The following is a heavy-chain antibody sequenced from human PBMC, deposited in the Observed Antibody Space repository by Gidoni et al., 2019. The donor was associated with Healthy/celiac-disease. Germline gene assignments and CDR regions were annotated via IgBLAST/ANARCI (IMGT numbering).Heavy chain of an antibody. V-gene: IGHV3-64D*06. J-gene: IGHJ4*02. D-gene: IGHD4-17*01. CDR1: GFPFSSYA. CDR3: VLRDSAHAPNTVSPPGDFDY. CDR2: ISSNGGST. Sequence: EVQLVESGGGLVQPGGSLRLSCSASGFPFSSYAMHWVRQAPGKGLEYVSAISSNGGSTYYADCVKGRFTISRDNSKNTLYLQMSSLRAEDTAVYYCVLRDSAHAPNTVSPPGDFDYWGQGTLVTVSS.